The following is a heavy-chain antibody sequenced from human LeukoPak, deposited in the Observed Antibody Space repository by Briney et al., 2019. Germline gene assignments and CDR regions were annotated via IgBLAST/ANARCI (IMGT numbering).Heavy chain of an antibody. CDR2: INPTSFGT. CDR1: GYTFTGYY. J-gene: IGHJ5*02. Sequence: GAAVKVSCKASGYTFTGYYIHWVRQAPGQGLEWMGWINPTSFGTKYEQKFQGRVTMIRDTSISTDYMELSDLRSDDTAVYYCARFRGSGWYSFDLWGQGTLVTVSS. CDR3: ARFRGSGWYSFDL. D-gene: IGHD6-19*01. V-gene: IGHV1-2*02.